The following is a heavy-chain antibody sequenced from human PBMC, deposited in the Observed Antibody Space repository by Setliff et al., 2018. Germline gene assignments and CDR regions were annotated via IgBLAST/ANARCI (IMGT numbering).Heavy chain of an antibody. CDR3: AREVRKYGVATDLYYNYMDV. CDR1: GFTFSSYS. V-gene: IGHV3-21*01. CDR2: ITSSSSYI. Sequence: GGSLRLSCAASGFTFSSYSMNWVRQAPGKGLEWVSSITSSSSYIYYADSLKGRFTISRDNAKNSLYLQMNSLRAEDTAVYFCAREVRKYGVATDLYYNYMDVWGKGTTVTVSS. D-gene: IGHD5-12*01. J-gene: IGHJ6*03.